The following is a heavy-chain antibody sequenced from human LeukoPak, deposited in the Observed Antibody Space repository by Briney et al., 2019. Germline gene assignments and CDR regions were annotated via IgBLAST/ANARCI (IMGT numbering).Heavy chain of an antibody. Sequence: GGSLRLSCAASGFTFSSYGMHWVRQAPGKGLEWVAVIWYDGSNKYYADSVRGRFTISRDNSKNTLYLQMNSLRAEVTAVYYCARERATTDYYYGMDVWGQGTTVTVSS. CDR1: GFTFSSYG. CDR2: IWYDGSNK. V-gene: IGHV3-33*01. D-gene: IGHD1-26*01. CDR3: ARERATTDYYYGMDV. J-gene: IGHJ6*02.